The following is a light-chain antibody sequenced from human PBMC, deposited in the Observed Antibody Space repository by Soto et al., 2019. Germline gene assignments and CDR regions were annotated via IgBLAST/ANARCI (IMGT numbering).Light chain of an antibody. CDR1: QSVRSN. Sequence: EIVLTQSPGTLSVSPGERATLSCRASQSVRSNLAWYQQKPGQAPRLLMYGASTRATGIPARFSGRGSGTEFTLTISSLQSEDFAVYYCQQYHNWTPITVGQGTRLESK. J-gene: IGKJ5*01. V-gene: IGKV3-15*01. CDR2: GAS. CDR3: QQYHNWTPIT.